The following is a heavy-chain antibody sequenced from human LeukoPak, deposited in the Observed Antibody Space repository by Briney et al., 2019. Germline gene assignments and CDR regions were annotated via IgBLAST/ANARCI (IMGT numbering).Heavy chain of an antibody. J-gene: IGHJ4*02. V-gene: IGHV3-23*01. CDR2: ISDSGGST. Sequence: GGSLRLSCAASGFTFSSYAMSWVRQAPGKGLEWVSRISDSGGSTYYADSVKGRFTISRDNSKNTLYLQMNSLRAEDTAVYYCAHSGSYYVFDHWGQGTLVTVSS. CDR1: GFTFSSYA. D-gene: IGHD1-26*01. CDR3: AHSGSYYVFDH.